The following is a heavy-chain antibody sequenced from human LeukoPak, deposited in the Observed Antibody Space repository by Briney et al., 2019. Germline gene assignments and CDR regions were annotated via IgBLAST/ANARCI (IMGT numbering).Heavy chain of an antibody. V-gene: IGHV3-30*04. D-gene: IGHD1-14*01. CDR3: VRPEDLGTLYY. J-gene: IGHJ4*02. Sequence: GGSLRLSCAASGFTFSNYAMHWVRQAPGKGLEWVAVISYEGSKKYYADSVKGRSTISRDIANNSLSLQMTGLRADDTAIYFCVRPEDLGTLYYWGQGILVTVSS. CDR2: ISYEGSKK. CDR1: GFTFSNYA.